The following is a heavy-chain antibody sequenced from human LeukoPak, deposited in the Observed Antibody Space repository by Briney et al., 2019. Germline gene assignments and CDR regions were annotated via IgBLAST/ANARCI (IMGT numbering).Heavy chain of an antibody. Sequence: PSETLSLTCTVSGRSISSYYWRWLRQPPGKGLEWIGYIYYSGSTNYNPSLKSRVTISVDTSKNQFSLKLSSVNAAGTAVYYCARVYCSGGSCHSPYYSYYMDVWGKGTTVTVSS. J-gene: IGHJ6*03. CDR1: GRSISSYY. CDR3: ARVYCSGGSCHSPYYSYYMDV. CDR2: IYYSGST. V-gene: IGHV4-59*01. D-gene: IGHD2-15*01.